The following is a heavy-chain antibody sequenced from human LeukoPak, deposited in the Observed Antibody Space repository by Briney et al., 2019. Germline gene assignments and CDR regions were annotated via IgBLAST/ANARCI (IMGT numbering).Heavy chain of an antibody. D-gene: IGHD6-13*01. CDR1: GGSFSGYY. J-gene: IGHJ4*02. V-gene: IGHV4-34*01. Sequence: SETLSLTCAVYGGSFSGYYWSWIRQPPGKGLEWIGEINHSGSTNYNPSLKSRVTISVDTSKNQFSLKLSSVTAADTAVYYCAVAAAVPEGGRFDYWGQGTLVTVSS. CDR2: INHSGST. CDR3: AVAAAVPEGGRFDY.